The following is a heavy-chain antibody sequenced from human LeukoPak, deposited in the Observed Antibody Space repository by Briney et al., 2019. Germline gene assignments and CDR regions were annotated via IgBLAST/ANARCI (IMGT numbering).Heavy chain of an antibody. CDR2: ISGSGGST. CDR3: ASTYDILPRWFDP. J-gene: IGHJ5*02. CDR1: GFSLNSYG. V-gene: IGHV3-23*01. Sequence: GGALRLSCAASGFSLNSYGMSLVRQAPGKGLEWISAISGSGGSTYYADSVKGRFTISRDSSKNTLYLQMNSLRAEDTAVYHCASTYDILPRWFDPWGQGTLVTVSS. D-gene: IGHD3-9*01.